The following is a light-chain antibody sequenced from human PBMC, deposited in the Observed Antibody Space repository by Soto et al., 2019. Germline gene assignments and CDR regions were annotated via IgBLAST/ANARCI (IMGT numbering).Light chain of an antibody. Sequence: ELLMTQSPATLSLAAGERVTFSWRASQSVTSNLAWYQHKTGQTPRILIYGESTGATGIPDRFSGSGSGTEFTLTINTLQSEDFAVYYCQQYNNWPRTFGQGTKVDIK. CDR2: GES. CDR1: QSVTSN. CDR3: QQYNNWPRT. V-gene: IGKV3-15*01. J-gene: IGKJ1*01.